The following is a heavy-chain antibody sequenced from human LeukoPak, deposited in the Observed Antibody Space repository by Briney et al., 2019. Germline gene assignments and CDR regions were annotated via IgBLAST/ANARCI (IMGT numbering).Heavy chain of an antibody. Sequence: GGSLRLSCAASGFTFSSYAMSWVRQAPGKGLEWVSAISGSGGSTYYADSVKGRFTISRDNSKNTLYLQMNSLRAEDTAVYYCAKVPGYSSSWPFDYWGQEPWSPSPQ. J-gene: IGHJ4*01. CDR3: AKVPGYSSSWPFDY. CDR2: ISGSGGST. CDR1: GFTFSSYA. D-gene: IGHD6-13*01. V-gene: IGHV3-23*01.